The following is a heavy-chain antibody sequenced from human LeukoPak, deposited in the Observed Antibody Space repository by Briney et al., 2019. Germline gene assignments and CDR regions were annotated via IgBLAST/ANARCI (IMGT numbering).Heavy chain of an antibody. CDR2: INPNSGGT. V-gene: IGHV1-2*02. CDR3: ARADYGSGSYYDY. CDR1: GYTFTGYY. Sequence: ASVTVSCKASGYTFTGYYMHWVRQAPGQGLEWMGWINPNSGGTNYAQKFQGRVTMTRDTSISTAYMELSRLRSDDTAVYYCARADYGSGSYYDYWGQGTLVTVSS. D-gene: IGHD3-10*01. J-gene: IGHJ4*02.